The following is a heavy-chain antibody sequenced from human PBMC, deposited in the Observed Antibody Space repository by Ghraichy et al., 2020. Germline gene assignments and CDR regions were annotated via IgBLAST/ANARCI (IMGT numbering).Heavy chain of an antibody. CDR3: AREIYGDYPKGAFDI. CDR2: IYSGGST. Sequence: LSLTCAASGFTVSSNYMSWVRQAPGKGLEWVSVIYSGGSTYYADSVKGRFTISRDNSKNTLSLQMNSLRAEDTAVYYCAREIYGDYPKGAFDIWGQGTMVTVSS. V-gene: IGHV3-53*01. CDR1: GFTVSSNY. D-gene: IGHD4-17*01. J-gene: IGHJ3*02.